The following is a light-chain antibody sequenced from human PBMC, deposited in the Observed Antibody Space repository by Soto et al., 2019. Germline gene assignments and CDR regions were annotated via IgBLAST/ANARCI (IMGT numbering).Light chain of an antibody. V-gene: IGKV3-15*01. CDR1: ERVGSN. CDR2: GAS. Sequence: EIVMTQSPATLSVSPGDRVTLSCRASERVGSNVAWYQHKPGQAPRLLIYGASVRATGIPDRFSGSGSETEFTPTISSLQSEDFAVYYCQQCIRLTFGQGTRLELK. CDR3: QQCIRLT. J-gene: IGKJ1*01.